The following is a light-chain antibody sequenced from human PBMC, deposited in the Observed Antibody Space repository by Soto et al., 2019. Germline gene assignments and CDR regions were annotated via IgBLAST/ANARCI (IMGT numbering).Light chain of an antibody. CDR1: SSDVGIYKA. Sequence: QSVLTQPASVSGSPGQSITISCTGTSSDVGIYKAVSWYQQHPGKVPKLMIYDVSNRPSGVSNRFSGSKSGNTDSLTISGLQAEDEADYYCSSYTIDNTYVFGSGTKVTVL. J-gene: IGLJ1*01. CDR3: SSYTIDNTYV. V-gene: IGLV2-14*03. CDR2: DVS.